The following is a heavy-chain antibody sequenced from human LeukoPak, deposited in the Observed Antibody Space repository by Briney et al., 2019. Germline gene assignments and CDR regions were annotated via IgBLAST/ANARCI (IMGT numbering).Heavy chain of an antibody. D-gene: IGHD2-2*01. CDR1: GYRFTDYW. V-gene: IGHV5-51*01. CDR3: ARRSYCYSTSCYGYWFDS. Sequence: GESLKISCKGSGYRFTDYWIAWVRPMPGKGLEWMGIIYPGDSDSRYSPSFQGQVTFSADKSISTAYLQWSSLKASDTAMYYCARRSYCYSTSCYGYWFDSWGQGTLVTVSS. CDR2: IYPGDSDS. J-gene: IGHJ5*01.